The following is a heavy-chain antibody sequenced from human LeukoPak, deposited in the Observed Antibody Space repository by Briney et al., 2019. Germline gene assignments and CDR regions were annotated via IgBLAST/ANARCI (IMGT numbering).Heavy chain of an antibody. CDR1: GFSVSRYV. CDR2: ISSDGGST. D-gene: IGHD6-19*01. V-gene: IGHV3-23*01. Sequence: VVFLRLSRVASGFSVSRYVVSWVRRALGKGMEWGSGISSDGGSTYYADSVKGRFTNSRDNSKNTLYLQMNSLRADDTAVYYCARGLDGSFWYDFDHWGQGTLVTVSS. J-gene: IGHJ4*02. CDR3: ARGLDGSFWYDFDH.